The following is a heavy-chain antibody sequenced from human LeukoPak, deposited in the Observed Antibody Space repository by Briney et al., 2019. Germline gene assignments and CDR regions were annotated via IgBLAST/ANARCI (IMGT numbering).Heavy chain of an antibody. CDR3: ARDGSGSYYTARHYYYYMDV. V-gene: IGHV1-69*05. CDR1: GGTFSSYA. D-gene: IGHD3-10*01. Sequence: GASVKVSCKASGGTFSSYAISWVRQAPGQGLEWMGGIIPIFGTANYAQKFQGRVTITTDESTSTAYMELSSLRFEDTAVYYCARDGSGSYYTARHYYYYMDVWGKGTTVTVSS. J-gene: IGHJ6*03. CDR2: IIPIFGTA.